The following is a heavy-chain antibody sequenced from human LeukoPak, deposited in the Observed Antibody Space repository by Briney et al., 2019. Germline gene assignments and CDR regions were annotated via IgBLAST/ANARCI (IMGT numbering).Heavy chain of an antibody. CDR3: ATLPSRITMIVG. J-gene: IGHJ4*02. Sequence: SETLSLTCTVSGYSISSGYYWGWIRQPPGKGLEWIGNIYHSGSTYYNPSLKSRVTISVDTSKNQFSLKLSSVTAADTAVYYCATLPSRITMIVGWGQGTLVTVSS. CDR2: IYHSGST. CDR1: GYSISSGYY. D-gene: IGHD3-22*01. V-gene: IGHV4-38-2*02.